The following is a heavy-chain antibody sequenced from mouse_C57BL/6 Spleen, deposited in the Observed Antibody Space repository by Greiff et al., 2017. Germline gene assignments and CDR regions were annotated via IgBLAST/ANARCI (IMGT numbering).Heavy chain of an antibody. D-gene: IGHD1-1*01. CDR3: ARQDYGSSPAWFAY. CDR2: ISSGGSYT. Sequence: EVNVVESGGDLVKPGGSLKLSCAASGFTFSSYGMSWVRQTPDKRLGWVATISSGGSYTYYPDSVKGRFTISRDNAKNTLYLQMSSLKSEDTAMYYCARQDYGSSPAWFAYWGQGTLVTVSA. CDR1: GFTFSSYG. J-gene: IGHJ3*01. V-gene: IGHV5-6*01.